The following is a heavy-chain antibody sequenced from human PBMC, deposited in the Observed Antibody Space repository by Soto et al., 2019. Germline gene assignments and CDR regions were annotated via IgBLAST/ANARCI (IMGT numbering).Heavy chain of an antibody. CDR1: GGSISSGDYY. CDR3: ARDLQYPNSSGKGVGAFDI. J-gene: IGHJ3*02. D-gene: IGHD3-22*01. Sequence: SETLSLTCTVSGGSISSGDYYWSWIRQPPGKGLEWIGYIYYSGSTYYNPSLKSRVTISVDTSKNQFSLKMSSVTAADTAAYYCARDLQYPNSSGKGVGAFDIWGEGIMVTVSS. CDR2: IYYSGST. V-gene: IGHV4-30-4*01.